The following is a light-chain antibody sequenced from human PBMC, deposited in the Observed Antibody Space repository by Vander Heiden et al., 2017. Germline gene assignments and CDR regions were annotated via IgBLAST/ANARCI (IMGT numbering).Light chain of an antibody. V-gene: IGLV5-45*03. Sequence: QAVLTQPSSLSASPGASASLTCTLRSGINVGTYRIYWYQQKPGSPPQYLLRYKSDSDKQQGSGVPSRFSGSKDASANAGILLISGLQSEDEADDYCMIWHSSAGVFGGGTKLTVL. CDR1: SGINVGTYR. CDR2: YKSDSDK. CDR3: MIWHSSAGV. J-gene: IGLJ3*02.